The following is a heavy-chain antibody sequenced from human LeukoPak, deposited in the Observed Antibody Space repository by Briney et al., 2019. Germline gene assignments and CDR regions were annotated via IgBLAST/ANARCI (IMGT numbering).Heavy chain of an antibody. CDR1: GFTFINSA. V-gene: IGHV3-23*01. J-gene: IGHJ5*02. D-gene: IGHD6-19*01. Sequence: GGSLRLSCEASGFTFINSAMSWVRQAPGKGLEWVSGITGSGGKTYYADSVKGQFTISRDDSKNTLYLQMNNLRVEDTAFYYCAKGGSVAGRSDPWGQGTLVTVSS. CDR3: AKGGSVAGRSDP. CDR2: ITGSGGKT.